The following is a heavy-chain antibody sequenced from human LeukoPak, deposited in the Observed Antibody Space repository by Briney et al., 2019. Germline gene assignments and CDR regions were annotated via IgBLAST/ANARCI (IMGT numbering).Heavy chain of an antibody. CDR1: GYTFTNYA. J-gene: IGHJ4*02. V-gene: IGHV1-69*13. CDR3: AINSDTATHY. CDR2: IIPIFGTA. D-gene: IGHD5-18*01. Sequence: SVKVSCKASGYTFTNYAMNWVRQAPGQGLEWMGGIIPIFGTANYAQKFQGRVTITADESTSTAHMELSSLRSEDTAVYYCAINSDTATHYWGQGTLVTVSS.